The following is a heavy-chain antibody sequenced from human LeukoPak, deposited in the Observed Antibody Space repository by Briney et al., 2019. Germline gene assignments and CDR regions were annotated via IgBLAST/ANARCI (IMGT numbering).Heavy chain of an antibody. CDR1: GYTFSSYS. CDR2: ISSTSSTI. Sequence: PGGSLRLSCAASGYTFSSYSMNWVRQAPGKGLEWVSYISSTSSTIYYADSVKGRFTISRDNAENSVYLQMNSLRAEDTAVYYCARKGGGYSYGYPYWGQGTLVTASS. J-gene: IGHJ4*02. V-gene: IGHV3-48*01. CDR3: ARKGGGYSYGYPY. D-gene: IGHD5-18*01.